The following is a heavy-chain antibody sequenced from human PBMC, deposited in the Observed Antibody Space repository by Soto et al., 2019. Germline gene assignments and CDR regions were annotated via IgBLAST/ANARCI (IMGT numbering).Heavy chain of an antibody. D-gene: IGHD1-26*01. J-gene: IGHJ4*02. CDR3: ARDSTCGIEYFDY. V-gene: IGHV4-59*01. Sequence: WETLSLTCSFSVVSISSYFWSCIRHPPGKGLEWIGYIYYTGSTNYNPSLKSRVTISVDTSKNQFSLKLSSVTAADTAVYYCARDSTCGIEYFDYWGQGTPVSVSS. CDR2: IYYTGST. CDR1: VVSISSYF.